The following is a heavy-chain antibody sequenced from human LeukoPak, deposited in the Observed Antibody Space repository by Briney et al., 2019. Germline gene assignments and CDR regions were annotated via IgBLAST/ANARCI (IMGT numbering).Heavy chain of an antibody. CDR2: ISGSGDST. CDR3: AKGSSSWYGDAFDI. J-gene: IGHJ3*02. Sequence: PGGSLRLSCAASGFSFSSYAMSWVRQAPGKGLEWVSTISGSGDSTYYADSVKGRFTISRDNPKSTLYLQMNSLRAEDTAVYYCAKGSSSWYGDAFDIWGQGTMVTVSS. CDR1: GFSFSSYA. V-gene: IGHV3-23*01. D-gene: IGHD6-13*01.